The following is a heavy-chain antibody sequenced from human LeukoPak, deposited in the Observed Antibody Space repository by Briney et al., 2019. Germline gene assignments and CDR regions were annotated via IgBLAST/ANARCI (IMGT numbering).Heavy chain of an antibody. J-gene: IGHJ4*02. CDR2: IYSDGNT. CDR3: ARDDGYSPYDY. V-gene: IGHV3-53*01. CDR1: GFTVSSKY. D-gene: IGHD5-24*01. Sequence: QSGGSLRLSCAASGFTVSSKYMSWVRQAPGKGLEWVSVIYSDGNTYYADSVRGRFTISRDNSKNTLYLQMNSLRAEDTAVYYCARDDGYSPYDYWGQGTLVTASS.